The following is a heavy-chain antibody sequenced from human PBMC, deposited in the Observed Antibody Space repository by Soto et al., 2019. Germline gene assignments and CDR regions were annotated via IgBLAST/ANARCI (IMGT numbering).Heavy chain of an antibody. CDR2: ISWNSGSI. CDR3: AKDFNDYGDYDPSY. Sequence: AGGSLRLSCAASGFTFDDYAMHWVRQAPGKGLEWVSGISWNSGSIGYADSVKGRFTISRDNAKNSLYLQMNSLRAEDTALYYCAKDFNDYGDYDPSYWGQGTLVTVSS. D-gene: IGHD4-17*01. V-gene: IGHV3-9*01. J-gene: IGHJ4*02. CDR1: GFTFDDYA.